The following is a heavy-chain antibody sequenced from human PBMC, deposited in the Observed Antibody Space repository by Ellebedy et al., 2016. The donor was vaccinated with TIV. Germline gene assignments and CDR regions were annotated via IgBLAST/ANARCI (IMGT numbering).Heavy chain of an antibody. CDR1: GGSFSGYY. V-gene: IGHV4-34*01. J-gene: IGHJ4*02. Sequence: SETLSLXXAVYGGSFSGYYWSWIRQPPGKGLEWIGEINHSGSTNYNPSLKSRVTISVDTSKNQFSLKLSSVTAADTAVYYCARKINRYSSSWPCFDYWGQGTLVTVSS. CDR3: ARKINRYSSSWPCFDY. D-gene: IGHD6-13*01. CDR2: INHSGST.